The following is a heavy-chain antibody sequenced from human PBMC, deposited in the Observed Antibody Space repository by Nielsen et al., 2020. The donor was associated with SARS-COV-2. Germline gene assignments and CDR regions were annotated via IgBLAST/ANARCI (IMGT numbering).Heavy chain of an antibody. CDR1: GYTFTGYY. J-gene: IGHJ6*02. CDR3: AGTRVMADNEEVYYYYAMDV. CDR2: INPNSGGT. Sequence: ASVKVSCKASGYTFTGYYMHWVRQAPGQGLEWMGWINPNSGGTNYAQKFQGRVSMTRDTSISTAYMELSRLRSDDTAVYYCAGTRVMADNEEVYYYYAMDVWGQGTTVTVSS. D-gene: IGHD3-16*01. V-gene: IGHV1-2*02.